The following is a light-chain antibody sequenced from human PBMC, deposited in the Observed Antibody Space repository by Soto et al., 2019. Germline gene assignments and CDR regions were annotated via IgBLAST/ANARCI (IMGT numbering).Light chain of an antibody. V-gene: IGKV1-5*03. Sequence: ILMSQSPSSLSASVGDRVTVTCRASQDLDKWLAWYQQKPGKAPNLLIYKSSTLREGVPSRFSGFGSGTEYILTFSDLQSDDFGTVYSEQYSSYWTFGQGTKVDI. CDR1: QDLDKW. CDR2: KSS. CDR3: EQYSSYWT. J-gene: IGKJ1*01.